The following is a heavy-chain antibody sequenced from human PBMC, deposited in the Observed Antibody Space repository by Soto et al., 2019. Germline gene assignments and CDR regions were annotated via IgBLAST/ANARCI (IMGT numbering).Heavy chain of an antibody. CDR3: VRDFMTMAGIQ. CDR1: AFTFSDYY. J-gene: IGHJ4*02. D-gene: IGHD6-19*01. CDR2: ISGDGGRT. V-gene: IGHV3-74*01. Sequence: EVQLVESVGDLVQPGGSLRLSCAASAFTFSDYYMHWVRQGPGKGPVWVSAISGDGGRTYYAGSVRGRFTISRDNAKSTVHLEMNSLRADDTAVYYCVRDFMTMAGIQWGQGTLVTVSS.